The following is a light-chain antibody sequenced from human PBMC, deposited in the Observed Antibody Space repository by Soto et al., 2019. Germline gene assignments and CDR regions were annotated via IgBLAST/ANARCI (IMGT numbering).Light chain of an antibody. Sequence: QSVLTQPASVSGPPGQSIAISCTGTSSDVGGYNYVSWYQHHPGKAPKLMIYDVSNRPSGVSNRFSGSKSGNTASLTISGLQAVDEADYYCSSYTSSSTYVFGTATKVTVL. CDR1: SSDVGGYNY. V-gene: IGLV2-14*03. J-gene: IGLJ1*01. CDR2: DVS. CDR3: SSYTSSSTYV.